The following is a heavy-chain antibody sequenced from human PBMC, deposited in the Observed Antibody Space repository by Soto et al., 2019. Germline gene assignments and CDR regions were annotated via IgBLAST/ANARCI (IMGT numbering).Heavy chain of an antibody. J-gene: IGHJ4*02. CDR1: GGTFSSYA. CDR3: ASALVPTADGELWYGEHFDY. CDR2: IIPIFGTA. D-gene: IGHD2-2*01. V-gene: IGHV1-69*12. Sequence: QVPLVQSGAEVKQPGSSVKVSCKASGGTFSSYAISWVRQAPGQGLEWMGGIIPIFGTANYAQKFQGRVTITADESTSTAYMELSSLRSEDTAVYYCASALVPTADGELWYGEHFDYWGQGTLVTVSS.